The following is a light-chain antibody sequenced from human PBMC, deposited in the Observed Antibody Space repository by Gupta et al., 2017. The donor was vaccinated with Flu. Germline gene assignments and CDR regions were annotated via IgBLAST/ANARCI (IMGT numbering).Light chain of an antibody. CDR1: SRDVGNYNY. J-gene: IGLJ1*01. V-gene: IGLV2-14*03. CDR2: DVS. Sequence: QSALTQPASVSGSPGQSITISCTVTSRDVGNYNYVSWYQQHPGKAPKLMIYDVSNRPSGISNRFSGSKSGNTASLTISGLQAEDEADYYCSSYTISSSYLVGTGTKVSVL. CDR3: SSYTISSSYL.